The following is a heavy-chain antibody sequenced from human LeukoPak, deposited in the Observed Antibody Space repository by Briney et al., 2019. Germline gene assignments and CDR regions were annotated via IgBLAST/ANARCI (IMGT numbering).Heavy chain of an antibody. CDR3: ARPNSGYDLWTLIDY. CDR1: GFTFSSYA. CDR2: ISYDGSNK. V-gene: IGHV3-30*04. Sequence: GGSLRLSCAASGFTFSSYAMHWVRQAPGKGLEWVAVISYDGSNKYYADSVKGLFTISRDNSKNTLYLQMNSLRAEDTAVYYCARPNSGYDLWTLIDYWGQGTLVTVSS. D-gene: IGHD5-12*01. J-gene: IGHJ4*02.